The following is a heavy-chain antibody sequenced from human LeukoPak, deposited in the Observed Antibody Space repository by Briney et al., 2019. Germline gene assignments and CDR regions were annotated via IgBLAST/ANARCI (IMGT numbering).Heavy chain of an antibody. Sequence: PGGSLRLSCAASGFAFSNQAMGWVRQASGKGLEWVSVISDSGDITYYADSVKGRFTISRDNSKNTLFLQMNSLRAEDTAAYYCAKDARRTSGWYFFDYWGQGTLVTASS. CDR3: AKDARRTSGWYFFDY. CDR1: GFAFSNQA. V-gene: IGHV3-23*01. D-gene: IGHD6-19*01. CDR2: ISDSGDIT. J-gene: IGHJ4*02.